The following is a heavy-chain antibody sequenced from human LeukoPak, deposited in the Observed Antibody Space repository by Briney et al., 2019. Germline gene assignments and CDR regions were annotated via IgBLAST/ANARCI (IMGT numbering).Heavy chain of an antibody. D-gene: IGHD3-22*01. J-gene: IGHJ4*02. V-gene: IGHV3-23*01. CDR2: ISGSGGST. CDR1: GFTFSSYG. CDR3: AKGTYYYDSSGYLYYFDY. Sequence: GGTLRLSCAASGFTFSSYGMSWVRQAPGKGLEWVSAISGSGGSTYYADSVKGRFTISRDNSKNTLYLQMNSLRAEDTAVYYCAKGTYYYDSSGYLYYFDYWGQGTLVTVSS.